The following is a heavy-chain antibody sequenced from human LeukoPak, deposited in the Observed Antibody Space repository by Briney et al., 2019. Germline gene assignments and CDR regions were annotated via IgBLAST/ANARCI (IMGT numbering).Heavy chain of an antibody. CDR1: GYTLTELS. J-gene: IGHJ4*02. CDR3: ATVVVVAATPSDY. CDR2: FDPEDGET. Sequence: ASVKVSCKVSGYTLTELSMHWVRQAPGKGREWRGGFDPEDGETIYAQKFQGRVTMTEDTSTDTAYMELSSLRSEDTAVYYCATVVVVAATPSDYWGQGTLVTVSS. V-gene: IGHV1-24*01. D-gene: IGHD2-15*01.